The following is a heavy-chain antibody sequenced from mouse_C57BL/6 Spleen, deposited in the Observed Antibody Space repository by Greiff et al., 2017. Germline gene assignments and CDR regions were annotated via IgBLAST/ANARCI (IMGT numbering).Heavy chain of an antibody. Sequence: EVMLVESGGGLVKPGGSLKLSCAASGFTFSDSGMHWVRQAPEKGLEWVAYISSGSSTIYYADTVKGRFTISRDNAKNTLFLQMTSLRSEDTAMYYCAINWDGFAYWGQGTLVTVSA. CDR3: AINWDGFAY. CDR1: GFTFSDSG. J-gene: IGHJ3*01. CDR2: ISSGSSTI. V-gene: IGHV5-17*01. D-gene: IGHD4-1*02.